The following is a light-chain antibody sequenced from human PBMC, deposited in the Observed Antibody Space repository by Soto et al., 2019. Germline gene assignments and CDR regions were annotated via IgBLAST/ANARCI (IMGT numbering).Light chain of an antibody. Sequence: EIVLTQSPGTLSLSPGERATLSCRASQSVSSSYLAWYQQKPGQAPRLLIYGTSSRATAIPDRFSGSGSGTDFTLPISRLEPEDFAVYYCQQYGRTFGQGPKVEIK. CDR1: QSVSSSY. CDR3: QQYGRT. V-gene: IGKV3-20*01. J-gene: IGKJ1*01. CDR2: GTS.